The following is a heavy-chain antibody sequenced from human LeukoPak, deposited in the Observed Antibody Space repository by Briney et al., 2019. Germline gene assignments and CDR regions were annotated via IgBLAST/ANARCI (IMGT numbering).Heavy chain of an antibody. Sequence: GASVKVSCKTSGYTFSDHHIYWVRQAPGQGLEWMGCIHPNGRDTKYAQKFQIRMTMTTDTSISTAYMQLYSVTSEDTAVYYCSGRYGPGPVWGQGTMITVSS. J-gene: IGHJ1*01. D-gene: IGHD3-10*01. CDR3: SGRYGPGPV. CDR2: IHPNGRDT. CDR1: GYTFSDHH. V-gene: IGHV1-2*02.